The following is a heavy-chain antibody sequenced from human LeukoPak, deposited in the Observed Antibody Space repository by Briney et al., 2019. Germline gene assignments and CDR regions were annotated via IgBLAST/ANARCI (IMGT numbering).Heavy chain of an antibody. V-gene: IGHV3-64*01. CDR2: ISSNGGST. CDR3: ARGELEILWFGGHDAFDI. Sequence: PGGSLRLSCAASGFTFSSYAMHWVRQAPGKGLEYVSAISSNGGSTYYANSVKGRFTISRDNSKNTLYLQMGSLRAEDMAVYYCARGELEILWFGGHDAFDIWGQGTMVTVSS. CDR1: GFTFSSYA. J-gene: IGHJ3*02. D-gene: IGHD3-10*01.